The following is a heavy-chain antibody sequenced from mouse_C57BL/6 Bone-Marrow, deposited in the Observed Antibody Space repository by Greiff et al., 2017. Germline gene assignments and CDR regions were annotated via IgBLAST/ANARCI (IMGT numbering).Heavy chain of an antibody. D-gene: IGHD1-1*02. J-gene: IGHJ3*01. Sequence: EVQLVESGGGLVKPGGSLKLSCAASGFTFSDYGMHWVRQAPEKGLEWVAYISSGSSTIYYADTVKGRFTISRDNAKNNLFLQMTSLRSGDTAMYYCARGGSCLFAYWGQGTLVTVSA. V-gene: IGHV5-17*01. CDR3: ARGGSCLFAY. CDR1: GFTFSDYG. CDR2: ISSGSSTI.